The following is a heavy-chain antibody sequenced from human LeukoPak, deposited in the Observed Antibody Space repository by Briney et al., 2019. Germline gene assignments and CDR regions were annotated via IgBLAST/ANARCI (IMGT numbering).Heavy chain of an antibody. D-gene: IGHD6-19*01. V-gene: IGHV3-33*01. Sequence: PGRSLRLSCAASGFTFSSYGMHWVRQAPGKGLEWVAVIWYDGSNKYYADSVKGRFTISRDNSKNTLYLQMNSLRAEDTAVYYCAREGSSGRIYYGMDVWGQGTTVTVSS. CDR1: GFTFSSYG. CDR3: AREGSSGRIYYGMDV. J-gene: IGHJ6*02. CDR2: IWYDGSNK.